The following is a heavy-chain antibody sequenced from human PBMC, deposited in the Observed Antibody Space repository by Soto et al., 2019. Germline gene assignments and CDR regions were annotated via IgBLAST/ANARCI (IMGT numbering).Heavy chain of an antibody. CDR2: IRGYNDDT. CDR1: GYMFSSYG. CDR3: ARVDPGQEIVVLTIDY. J-gene: IGHJ4*01. V-gene: IGHV1-18*01. D-gene: IGHD3-22*01. Sequence: QVQLLQSGVEVKKPGASVKVSCKASGYMFSSYGLTWVRQAPGQGLEWLGWIRGYNDDTNYAQKVQGRVTMTTDTSTNTGYMELRSLRSDDTAVYYCARVDPGQEIVVLTIDYWGQGTLVTVSS.